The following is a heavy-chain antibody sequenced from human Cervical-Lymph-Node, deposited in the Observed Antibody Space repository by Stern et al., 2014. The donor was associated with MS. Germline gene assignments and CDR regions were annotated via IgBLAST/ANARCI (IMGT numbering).Heavy chain of an antibody. CDR1: GFSLTTHG. Sequence: VQLVESGGGVVQPGGSLTLSCAASGFSLTTHGMHWVPQAPGKGLEWVAMTSYDGREKCYADSVMGRFTVSRANSENTLFLQLNSLRAEDTAVYYCARDKANSWSFDYWGQGTLVAVSS. CDR3: ARDKANSWSFDY. J-gene: IGHJ4*02. D-gene: IGHD6-13*01. V-gene: IGHV3-30*03. CDR2: TSYDGREK.